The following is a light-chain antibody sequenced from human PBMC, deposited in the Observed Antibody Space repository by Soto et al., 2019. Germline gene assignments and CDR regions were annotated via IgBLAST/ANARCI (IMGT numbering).Light chain of an antibody. V-gene: IGKV3D-15*01. CDR1: QSVHSN. J-gene: IGKJ4*01. CDR2: GAS. CDR3: KQYNDGTIT. Sequence: IVTPHCPATLSVPPGDGATLSCMTSQSVHSNLAWSQQKPGQTPRLLSYGASTRPTGIPARLSRSGSGTEFTLTMISLQSEDSAVWCSKQYNDGTITFGGGTKVDIK.